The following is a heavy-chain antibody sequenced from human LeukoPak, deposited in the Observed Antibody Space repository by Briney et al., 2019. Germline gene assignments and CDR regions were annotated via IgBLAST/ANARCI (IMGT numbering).Heavy chain of an antibody. CDR2: ISGSGGST. J-gene: IGHJ4*02. D-gene: IGHD3-22*01. CDR1: GFIFSNYA. CDR3: ANYYDSSGYYYVNDY. Sequence: GGSLRLSCGASGFIFSNYAMSWVRQAPGKGLEWVSGISGSGGSTYYADSVKGRFTISRDNSKNTLYLQMNGLRAEDTAVYYCANYYDSSGYYYVNDYWGQGTLVTVSS. V-gene: IGHV3-23*01.